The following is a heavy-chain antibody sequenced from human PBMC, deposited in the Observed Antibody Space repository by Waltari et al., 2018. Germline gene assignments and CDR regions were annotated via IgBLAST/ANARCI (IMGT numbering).Heavy chain of an antibody. CDR2: IIPILGIA. V-gene: IGHV1-69*08. D-gene: IGHD6-19*01. CDR1: GGTFSSYT. Sequence: QVQLVQSGAEVKKPGSSVKVSCKASGGTFSSYTISWVRQAPGQGLEWMGRIIPILGIANYAQKFQGRVTITADKSTSTAYMELSSLRSDDTAVYYCAREPVAAAYYYYGMDVWGQGTTVTVSS. CDR3: AREPVAAAYYYYGMDV. J-gene: IGHJ6*02.